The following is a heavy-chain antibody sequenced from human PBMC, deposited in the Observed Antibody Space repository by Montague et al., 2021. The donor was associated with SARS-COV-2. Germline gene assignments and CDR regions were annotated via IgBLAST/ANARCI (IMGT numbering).Heavy chain of an antibody. Sequence: SETLSLTCTVSGGSIISYYWSWIRQYPGKRLEWIGYIYSTGSSDYNPSLESRVTMSVDTSKNQFSLKLSSVTAADTAVYYCARAPRGWLQLRDFYYFDYWGQGTLVTVSS. CDR1: GGSIISYY. V-gene: IGHV4-59*13. CDR3: ARAPRGWLQLRDFYYFDY. D-gene: IGHD5-24*01. CDR2: IYSTGSS. J-gene: IGHJ4*02.